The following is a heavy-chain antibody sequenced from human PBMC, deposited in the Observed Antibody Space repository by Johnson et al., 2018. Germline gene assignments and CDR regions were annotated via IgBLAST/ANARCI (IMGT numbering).Heavy chain of an antibody. CDR2: IWFYGSQK. V-gene: IGHV3-33*01. CDR1: GFTFSKHG. CDR3: VRAAEPKVVVTSYYYGMDV. Sequence: QVRLVQSGGGAVQPGRSLRLSCAASGFTFSKHGMHWVRQAPGKGLEWVAVIWFYGSQKYYAESVKGRFTISRDNSKSKVYLQMNSLRAEDTAVYYCVRAAEPKVVVTSYYYGMDVWGQGTTVTVSS. D-gene: IGHD2-15*01. J-gene: IGHJ6*02.